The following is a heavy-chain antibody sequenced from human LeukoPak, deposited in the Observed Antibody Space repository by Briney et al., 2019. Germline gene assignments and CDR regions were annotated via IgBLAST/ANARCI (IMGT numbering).Heavy chain of an antibody. D-gene: IGHD2-15*01. CDR2: INQDGGEE. CDR3: ARYCSIGSCFDY. J-gene: IGHJ4*02. CDR1: GFTFSIYW. V-gene: IGHV3-7*04. Sequence: GGSLRLSCAASGFTFSIYWMSWVRQAPGKGLEWVANINQDGGEEYYVDSLKGRFIISRDNAKNSLYLQMNSLRADDTAVYYCARYCSIGSCFDYWGQGALVTVSS.